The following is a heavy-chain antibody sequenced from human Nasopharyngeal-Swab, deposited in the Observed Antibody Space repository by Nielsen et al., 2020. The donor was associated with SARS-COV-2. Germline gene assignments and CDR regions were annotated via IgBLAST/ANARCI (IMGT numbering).Heavy chain of an antibody. CDR3: AKNSDNYYFDF. J-gene: IGHJ4*02. Sequence: ASVKVSCKASGYTFIDHYMHWARQAPGQALEWMGWIHPNSGDPTYARKFKGRVTLTRDTSTSTAFMELSSLAADDTAVYYCAKNSDNYYFDFWGQGTLVTVSS. CDR1: GYTFIDHY. V-gene: IGHV1-2*02. D-gene: IGHD4-23*01. CDR2: IHPNSGDP.